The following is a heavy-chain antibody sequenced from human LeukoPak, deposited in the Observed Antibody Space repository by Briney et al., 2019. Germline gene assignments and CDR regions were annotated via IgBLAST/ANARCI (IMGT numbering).Heavy chain of an antibody. V-gene: IGHV3-23*01. J-gene: IGHJ4*02. D-gene: IGHD1-26*01. CDR3: AKGDTTWELPHDY. CDR1: GFTVSGNY. Sequence: GGSLRLSCAVSGFTVSGNYMSWVRQAPGKGLEWVSAISGTGGSTYYADSVKGRFTISRDNSKNTLYLQMNSLRAEDTAVYYCAKGDTTWELPHDYWGQGTLVTVSS. CDR2: ISGTGGST.